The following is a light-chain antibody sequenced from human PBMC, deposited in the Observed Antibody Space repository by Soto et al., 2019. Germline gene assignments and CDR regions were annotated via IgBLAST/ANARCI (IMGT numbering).Light chain of an antibody. J-gene: IGKJ1*01. CDR2: WAS. CDR1: QSVLYTSNNKNY. V-gene: IGKV4-1*01. CDR3: QQYYVSPPT. Sequence: DIMMTQSPDSLAVSLGERATINCKSSQSVLYTSNNKNYLAWYQQKPGQSPKLLIYWASTRESGVPDRFSASGSGTVFTLSISGLQAEDVAVYYWQQYYVSPPTFGQGTKVEIK.